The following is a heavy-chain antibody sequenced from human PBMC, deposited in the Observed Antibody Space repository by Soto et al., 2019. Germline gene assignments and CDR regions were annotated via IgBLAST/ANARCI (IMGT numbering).Heavy chain of an antibody. V-gene: IGHV4-4*02. D-gene: IGHD3-16*01. CDR1: GGSISSSHW. CDR3: ASSGGGEDY. Sequence: QVQLQESGPGLVKPSGTLSLSCAVSGGSISSSHWWTWVRQPPGKGLEWIGEIYHSGSTNYNPSLKSRVTISVATSRNQFSLNLSSVTAADTAVYYCASSGGGEDYWGQGILVTVSS. J-gene: IGHJ4*02. CDR2: IYHSGST.